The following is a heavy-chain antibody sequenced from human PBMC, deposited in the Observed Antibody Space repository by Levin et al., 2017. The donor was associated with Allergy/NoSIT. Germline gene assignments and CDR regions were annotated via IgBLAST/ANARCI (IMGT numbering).Heavy chain of an antibody. D-gene: IGHD3-3*01. V-gene: IGHV4-34*01. CDR2: INHSGST. J-gene: IGHJ4*02. Sequence: SETLSLTCAVYGGSFSGYYWSWIRQPPGKGLEWIGEINHSGSTNYNPSLKSRVTISVDTSKNQFSLKLSSVTAADTAVYYCARGFSFWSGYYTGFGRWLGYYFDYWGQGTLVTVSS. CDR1: GGSFSGYY. CDR3: ARGFSFWSGYYTGFGRWLGYYFDY.